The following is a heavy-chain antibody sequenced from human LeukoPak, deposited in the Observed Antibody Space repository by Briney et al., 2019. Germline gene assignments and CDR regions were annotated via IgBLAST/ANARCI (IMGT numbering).Heavy chain of an antibody. D-gene: IGHD3-3*01. CDR1: GGSISSYY. CDR2: IYYSGST. CDR3: ASRSSIWSGYQDTLYYFDS. Sequence: PSETLSLTCTVSGGSISSYYWSWVRQPPGKRLEWIGHIYYSGSTNYNPSLKSRVTISVDTSKNQFSLKLSSVTAADTAVYYCASRSSIWSGYQDTLYYFDSWGQGTLVTVSS. V-gene: IGHV4-59*01. J-gene: IGHJ4*02.